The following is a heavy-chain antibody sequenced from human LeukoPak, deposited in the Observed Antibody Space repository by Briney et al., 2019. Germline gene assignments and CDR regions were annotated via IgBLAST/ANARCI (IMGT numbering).Heavy chain of an antibody. Sequence: SETLSLTCAVYGGSFSGFYWSWIRQPPGKGLEWIGEINHGGSAYYNPSLKSRVTISVDTSKNQFSLKLSSVTAADTAVYYCARDHAASDAFDIWGQGTMVTVSS. CDR2: INHGGSA. J-gene: IGHJ3*02. CDR3: ARDHAASDAFDI. CDR1: GGSFSGFY. V-gene: IGHV4-34*01. D-gene: IGHD6-13*01.